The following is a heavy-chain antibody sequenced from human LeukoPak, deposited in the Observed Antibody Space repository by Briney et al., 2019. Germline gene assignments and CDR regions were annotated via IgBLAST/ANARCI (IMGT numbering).Heavy chain of an antibody. Sequence: PGRSPRLSCVASGFTFGTHAMHWLRQAPGKGLEWLGVISYDGRNKTYAESVRGRFTISRDDSKNTLYLQIHNVRPDDTAVYFCAGGRLPYYAWFLTEEYWGQGTLVIVSS. CDR3: AGGRLPYYAWFLTEEY. V-gene: IGHV3-30*01. D-gene: IGHD3-9*01. CDR2: ISYDGRNK. CDR1: GFTFGTHA. J-gene: IGHJ4*02.